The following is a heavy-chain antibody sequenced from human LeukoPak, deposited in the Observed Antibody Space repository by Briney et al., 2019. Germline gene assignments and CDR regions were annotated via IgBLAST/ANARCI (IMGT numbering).Heavy chain of an antibody. CDR1: DDSITMYY. J-gene: IGHJ6*04. D-gene: IGHD2-2*01. CDR3: ARRNCSSTSCYWDV. CDR2: VDHTGST. V-gene: IGHV4-59*12. Sequence: PSETLSLTCSVSDDSITMYYWTWIRQPPGKGLEWIGYVDHTGSTNFNPSLNGRVSISRDTSKNLFSLKLSSVTAADTAVYYCARRNCSSTSCYWDVWGKGTTVTVSS.